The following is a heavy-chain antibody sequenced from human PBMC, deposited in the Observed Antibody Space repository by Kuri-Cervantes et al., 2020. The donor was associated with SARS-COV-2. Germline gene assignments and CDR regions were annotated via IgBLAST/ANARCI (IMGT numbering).Heavy chain of an antibody. CDR1: GFTFSSYA. V-gene: IGHV3-23*01. CDR3: ARRYTGYAFDI. Sequence: ETLSLTCAASGFTFSSYAMRWVRQAPGEGLEWVSIISGSGGRTYNPDSVKGRFTISRDTSKNTLYLQMNSLRAEDTAMYYCARRYTGYAFDIWGQGTMVTV. CDR2: ISGSGGRT. D-gene: IGHD1-26*01. J-gene: IGHJ3*02.